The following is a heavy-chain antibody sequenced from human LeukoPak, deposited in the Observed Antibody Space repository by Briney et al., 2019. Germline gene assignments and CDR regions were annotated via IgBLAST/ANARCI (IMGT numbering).Heavy chain of an antibody. Sequence: GGSLTLSCAASGFTFSNYWMHWVRQAPGKGLVWVSRINNDGSSTSYADSVKGRFTISRDNSKNTVYLQMNSLRAEDTAVYYCARDQGASAAFSDRCGQGTLVTVSS. J-gene: IGHJ5*02. CDR2: INNDGSST. V-gene: IGHV3-74*01. CDR1: GFTFSNYW. CDR3: ARDQGASAAFSDR. D-gene: IGHD2-2*01.